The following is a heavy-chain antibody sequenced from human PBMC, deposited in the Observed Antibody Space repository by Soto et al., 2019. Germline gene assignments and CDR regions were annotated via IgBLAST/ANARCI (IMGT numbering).Heavy chain of an antibody. CDR3: ARGDIVVVVAATHNYYYYYMDV. Sequence: SETLSLTCAVYGGSFSGYYWSRIRQPPGKGLEWIGEINHSGSTNYNPSLKSRVTISVDTSKNQFSLKLSSVTAADTAVYYCARGDIVVVVAATHNYYYYYMDVWGKGTTVTVSS. V-gene: IGHV4-34*01. CDR1: GGSFSGYY. D-gene: IGHD2-15*01. CDR2: INHSGST. J-gene: IGHJ6*03.